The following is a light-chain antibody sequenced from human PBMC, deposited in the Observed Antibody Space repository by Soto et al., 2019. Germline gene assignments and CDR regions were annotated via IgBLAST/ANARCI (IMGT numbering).Light chain of an antibody. CDR2: GAS. CDR1: QSFNRSY. V-gene: IGKV3-20*01. J-gene: IGKJ3*01. CDR3: QQYGSSFA. Sequence: ILLTQSPGTLSLSPGERATLACWASQSFNRSYLAWYQQKPGQAPRLLIYGASSRATGIPDRLSGSGSGTSFTLTISSLEPEDFAVYYCQQYGSSFAFGPGTKVDIK.